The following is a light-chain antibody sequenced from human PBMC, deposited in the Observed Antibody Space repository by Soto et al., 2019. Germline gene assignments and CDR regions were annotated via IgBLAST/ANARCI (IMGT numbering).Light chain of an antibody. CDR1: QGVRTS. Sequence: DIQMTQSPSSLSASVGDTVTITCRASQGVRTSVAWFQQKAGKAPKSLIFAASSLHSGVPRKFVGSGSGTDFTLTITSLQPEDFATYYCQQYDTYPITFSQGTRVDIK. V-gene: IGKV1-16*02. CDR3: QQYDTYPIT. CDR2: AAS. J-gene: IGKJ5*01.